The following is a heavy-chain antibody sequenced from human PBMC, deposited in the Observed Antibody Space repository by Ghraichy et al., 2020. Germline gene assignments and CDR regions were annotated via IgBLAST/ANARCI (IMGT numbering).Heavy chain of an antibody. Sequence: ASGKVSCKVSGYTLTELSMHWVRQAPGKGLEWMGGFDPEDGETIYAQKFQGRVTMTEDTSTDTAYMELSSLRSEDTAVYYCATISWELQAYWYFDLWGRGTLVTVSS. V-gene: IGHV1-24*01. CDR3: ATISWELQAYWYFDL. CDR2: FDPEDGET. J-gene: IGHJ2*01. CDR1: GYTLTELS. D-gene: IGHD1-26*01.